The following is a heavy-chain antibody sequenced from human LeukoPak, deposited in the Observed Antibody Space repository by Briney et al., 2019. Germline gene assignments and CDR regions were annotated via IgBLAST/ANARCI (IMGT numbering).Heavy chain of an antibody. CDR1: GFTFSNYW. CDR2: IKSDGRT. D-gene: IGHD3-10*02. J-gene: IGHJ3*02. V-gene: IGHV3-74*01. CDR3: ARDMLLGDAFDI. Sequence: GGSLRLSCAAAGFTFSNYWMHWVRQAPGKGLVWVSRIKSDGRTNYADSVKGRFTISRDNAKNSVFLQMHSLRADDTALYYCARDMLLGDAFDIWGQGTMVIVSS.